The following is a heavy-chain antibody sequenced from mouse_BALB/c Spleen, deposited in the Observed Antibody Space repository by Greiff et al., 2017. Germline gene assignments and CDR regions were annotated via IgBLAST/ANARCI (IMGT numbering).Heavy chain of an antibody. V-gene: IGHV1S81*02. CDR1: GYTFTSYW. Sequence: QVQLQQPGAELVKPGASVKLSCKASGYTFTSYWMHWVKQRPGQGLEWIGEINPSNGRTNYNEKFKSKATLTVDKSSSTAYMQLSSLTSEDSAVYYCARGVTYFDYRGQGTTRTVSS. D-gene: IGHD2-3*01. J-gene: IGHJ2*01. CDR2: INPSNGRT. CDR3: ARGVTYFDY.